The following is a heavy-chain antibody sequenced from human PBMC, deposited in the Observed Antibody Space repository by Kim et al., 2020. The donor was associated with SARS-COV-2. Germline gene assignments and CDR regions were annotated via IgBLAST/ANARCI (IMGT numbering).Heavy chain of an antibody. CDR1: GFTFSSYA. V-gene: IGHV3-30*04. CDR3: ARDGYLYWGSYFDY. D-gene: IGHD5-12*01. CDR2: ISYDGSNK. J-gene: IGHJ4*02. Sequence: GGSLRLSCAASGFTFSSYAMHWVRQAPGKGLEWVAVISYDGSNKYYADSVKGRFTISRDNSKNTLYLQMNSLRAEDTAVYYCARDGYLYWGSYFDYWGQGTLVTVSS.